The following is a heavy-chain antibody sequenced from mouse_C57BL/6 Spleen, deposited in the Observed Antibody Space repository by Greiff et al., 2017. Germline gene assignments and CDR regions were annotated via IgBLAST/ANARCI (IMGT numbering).Heavy chain of an antibody. J-gene: IGHJ3*01. CDR1: GYTFTDYN. CDR2: INPNNGGT. D-gene: IGHD1-1*01. CDR3: AYYYGSSFAY. V-gene: IGHV1-22*01. Sequence: EVQLVESGPELVKPGASVKMSCKASGYTFTDYNMHWVKQSHGKSLEWIGYINPNNGGTSYNQKFKGKATLTVNKSSSTAYMELRSLTSEDSAVYYCAYYYGSSFAYWGQGTLVTVSA.